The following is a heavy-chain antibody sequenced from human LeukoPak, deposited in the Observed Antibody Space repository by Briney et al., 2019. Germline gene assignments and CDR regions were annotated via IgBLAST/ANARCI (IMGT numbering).Heavy chain of an antibody. V-gene: IGHV3-23*01. CDR1: GFTFSSYA. CDR2: ISGSGSNT. J-gene: IGHJ4*02. D-gene: IGHD6-19*01. CDR3: AKPGYTSGWYVIDY. Sequence: GSLRLSCVASGFTFSSYAMSWVRQAPGKGLEWVSVISGSGSNTYYADSVKGRFTISRDNSKNTLYLQINSLRAEDTAVYYCAKPGYTSGWYVIDYWGQGTLVTVSS.